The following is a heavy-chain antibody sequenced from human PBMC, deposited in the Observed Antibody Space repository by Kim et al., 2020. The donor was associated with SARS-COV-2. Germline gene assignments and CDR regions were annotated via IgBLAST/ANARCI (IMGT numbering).Heavy chain of an antibody. CDR3: ARHGIARGLIRFLEWLSINWFDP. D-gene: IGHD3-3*01. Sequence: SETLSLTCTVSGGSISSSSYYWGWIRQPPGKGLEWIGSIYYSGSTYYNPSLKSRVTISVDTSKNQFSLKLSSVTAADTAVYYCARHGIARGLIRFLEWLSINWFDPWGQGTLVTVSS. CDR2: IYYSGST. V-gene: IGHV4-39*01. J-gene: IGHJ5*02. CDR1: GGSISSSSYY.